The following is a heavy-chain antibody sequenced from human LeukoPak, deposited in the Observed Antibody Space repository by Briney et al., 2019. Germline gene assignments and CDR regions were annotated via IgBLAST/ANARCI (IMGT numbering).Heavy chain of an antibody. CDR1: GFTVSSNY. V-gene: IGHV3-53*01. D-gene: IGHD3-22*01. J-gene: IGHJ4*02. Sequence: GGSLRLSCAASGFTVSSNYMSWVRQAPGKGLEWVSVIYNGGSTYYADSVKGRFTISRDNSKNTLYLQMNSLRAEDTAVYYCAWYYYDSSGYIGPRDYWGQGTLVTVSS. CDR3: AWYYYDSSGYIGPRDY. CDR2: IYNGGST.